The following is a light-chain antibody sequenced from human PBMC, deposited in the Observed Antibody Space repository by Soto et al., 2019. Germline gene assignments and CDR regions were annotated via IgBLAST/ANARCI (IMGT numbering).Light chain of an antibody. CDR1: QSISSW. V-gene: IGKV1-5*01. CDR2: DAS. CDR3: QQYEGYPWT. Sequence: QLTQSPSSLSASVGHRVAITCRASQSISSWLAWYQQKPGKAPNLLIYDASSLKSGVPSRFSGSGSGTEFTLTISNLQPDDFATYYCQQYEGYPWTFGQGTKVDI. J-gene: IGKJ1*01.